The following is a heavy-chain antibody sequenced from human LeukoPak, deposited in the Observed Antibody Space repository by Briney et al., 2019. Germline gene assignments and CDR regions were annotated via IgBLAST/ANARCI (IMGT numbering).Heavy chain of an antibody. D-gene: IGHD6-13*01. J-gene: IGHJ4*02. V-gene: IGHV4-4*07. CDR1: GDSISDYD. Sequence: SETLYLTCTVSGDSISDYDWSGIRQPAGKGLEWIGHIHTSGSTNYNPSLKSRITMSVDTSKNQFSLRLSSVTAADTAVYYCATRYSSNWYFDYWGQGTLVTVSS. CDR2: IHTSGST. CDR3: ATRYSSNWYFDY.